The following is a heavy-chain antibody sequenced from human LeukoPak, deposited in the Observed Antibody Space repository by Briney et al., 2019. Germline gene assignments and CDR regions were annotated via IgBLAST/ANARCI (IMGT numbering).Heavy chain of an antibody. CDR2: INPSGGST. D-gene: IGHD3-22*01. Sequence: ASVKVSCKASGYTFTSYYMHWVRQAPGQGLEWMGIINPSGGSTSYAQKFQGRVTMTRDMSTSTVYMELSRLRSEDTAVYYCARDRSLSDSSGYYQRNFDYWGQGTLVTVSS. CDR3: ARDRSLSDSSGYYQRNFDY. CDR1: GYTFTSYY. J-gene: IGHJ4*02. V-gene: IGHV1-46*01.